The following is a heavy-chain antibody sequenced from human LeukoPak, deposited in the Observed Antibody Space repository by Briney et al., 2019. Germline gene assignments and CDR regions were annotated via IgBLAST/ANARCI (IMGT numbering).Heavy chain of an antibody. V-gene: IGHV3-30-3*01. J-gene: IGHJ4*02. D-gene: IGHD3-22*01. CDR3: ARDAYDSSGYLFDY. CDR1: GFSFGSHA. CDR2: ISYDGSNK. Sequence: GRSLRLSCAASGFSFGSHAMHWVRQAPGKGLEWVTVISYDGSNKYYADSVKGRFTISRDNSKNTLYLQMNSLRAEDTAVYYCARDAYDSSGYLFDYWGQGTLVTVSS.